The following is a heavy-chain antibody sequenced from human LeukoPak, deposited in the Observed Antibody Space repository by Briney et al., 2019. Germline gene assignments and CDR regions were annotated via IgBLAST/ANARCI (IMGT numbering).Heavy chain of an antibody. D-gene: IGHD1-26*01. CDR2: INTDGSTT. V-gene: IGHV3-74*01. CDR3: ARNSGSNRPVDC. CDR1: GFTFSSYW. J-gene: IGHJ4*02. Sequence: GGSLRLSCAASGFTFSSYWMHWVRQAPGKGLVWISGINTDGSTTSYADSVKGRFTISRDNANNTLYLQMNSLRAEDTAVYYCARNSGSNRPVDCLGQGTLVAVSS.